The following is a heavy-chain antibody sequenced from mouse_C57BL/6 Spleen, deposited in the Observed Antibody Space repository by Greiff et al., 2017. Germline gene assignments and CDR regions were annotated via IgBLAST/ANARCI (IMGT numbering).Heavy chain of an antibody. CDR2: IHPNSGST. Sequence: QVQPQQPGAELVKPGASVKLSCKASGYTFTSYWMHWVKQRPGQGLEWIGMIHPNSGSTNYNEKFKRKATLTVDKSSSTAYMQLSSLTSEDSAVYYCARGTVVATPYWYFDGWGTGTTVTVSS. V-gene: IGHV1-64*01. J-gene: IGHJ1*03. CDR1: GYTFTSYW. CDR3: ARGTVVATPYWYFDG. D-gene: IGHD1-1*01.